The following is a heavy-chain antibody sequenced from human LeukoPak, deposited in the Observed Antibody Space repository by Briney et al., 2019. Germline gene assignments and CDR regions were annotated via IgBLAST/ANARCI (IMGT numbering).Heavy chain of an antibody. CDR3: ARGSSRGGSSYGWFDP. CDR2: IYHSGST. J-gene: IGHJ5*02. D-gene: IGHD2-15*01. CDR1: GYSISSGYY. Sequence: SETLSLTCTVSGYSISSGYYWGWIRQPPGKGLEWIGSIYHSGSTYYNPSLKSRVTISVDTSKNQFSLKLSSVTAADTAVYYCARGSSRGGSSYGWFDPWGQGTLVTVSS. V-gene: IGHV4-38-2*02.